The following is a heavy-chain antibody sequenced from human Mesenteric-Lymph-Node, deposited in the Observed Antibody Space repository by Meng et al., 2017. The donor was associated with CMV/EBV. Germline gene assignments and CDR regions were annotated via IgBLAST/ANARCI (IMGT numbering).Heavy chain of an antibody. CDR2: VNESGTT. V-gene: IGHV4-34*01. Sequence: SETLSLTCGVYGGSFSGYYWNWIRQPPGKGLEWIGEVNESGTTTYSPSLKSRITISLDTSKNQFSLRLSSVTAADTAVYYCARWGSPEVTFTVWGQGTMVTVSS. CDR3: ARWGSPEVTFTV. D-gene: IGHD3-10*01. CDR1: GGSFSGYY. J-gene: IGHJ3*01.